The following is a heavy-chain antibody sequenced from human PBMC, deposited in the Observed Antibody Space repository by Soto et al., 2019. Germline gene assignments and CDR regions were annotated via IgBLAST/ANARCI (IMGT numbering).Heavy chain of an antibody. CDR3: ARESTGLSFDH. CDR1: GYTFSRYG. Sequence: QVQLIPSGAEVEKPGASVKVSCKASGYTFSRYGMHWVRQAPGQRLEWMGWINTANGKTGYSEKFQGRVTITRDTSATTVYMELHSLRSEDTATYYCARESTGLSFDHWGQGILVTVSS. J-gene: IGHJ4*02. CDR2: INTANGKT. D-gene: IGHD2-8*02. V-gene: IGHV1-3*04.